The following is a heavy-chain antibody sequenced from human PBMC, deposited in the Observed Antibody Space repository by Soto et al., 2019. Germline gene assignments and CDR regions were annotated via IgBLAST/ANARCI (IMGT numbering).Heavy chain of an antibody. CDR2: IYYSGST. CDR1: GVSLSSGAYD. D-gene: IGHD1-1*01. Sequence: SESLSLTCPVSGVSLSSGAYDCSWLRQHPGKGLEWIGYIYYSGSTYYNPSLKSRVTISVDTSKNQFSLKLSSVTPADTAVYFCARAVTGTTSIWFDPGGQGTLVTVS. V-gene: IGHV4-31*03. J-gene: IGHJ5*02. CDR3: ARAVTGTTSIWFDP.